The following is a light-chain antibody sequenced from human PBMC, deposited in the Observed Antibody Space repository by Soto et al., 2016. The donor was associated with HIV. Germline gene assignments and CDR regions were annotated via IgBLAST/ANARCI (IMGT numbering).Light chain of an antibody. CDR2: KTS. Sequence: DIQMTQFPSTLSASIGDRVTITCRASQSVSVWLAWYQQKPGKAPNLLIFKTSTLEIGVPSRFSGSGSGTDFTLTLSSVQPDDVGAYYCQQYSNVPWTFGQGTKLEMK. J-gene: IGKJ1*01. CDR1: QSVSVW. V-gene: IGKV1-5*03. CDR3: QQYSNVPWT.